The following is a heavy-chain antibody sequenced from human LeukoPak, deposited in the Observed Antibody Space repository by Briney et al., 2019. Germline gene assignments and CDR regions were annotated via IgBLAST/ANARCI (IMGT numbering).Heavy chain of an antibody. CDR3: ARGHMLTGYYNFAWFDP. J-gene: IGHJ5*02. CDR2: IGTAGDT. D-gene: IGHD3-9*01. Sequence: GGSLRLSCTASGFTFSSYDMHWVRQPTGKGLEWVSAIGTAGDTYYSHSVKGRFTISRENAKNSLYLHMNSLSAGDTAVYFCARGHMLTGYYNFAWFDPWGQGTLVTVSS. CDR1: GFTFSSYD. V-gene: IGHV3-13*01.